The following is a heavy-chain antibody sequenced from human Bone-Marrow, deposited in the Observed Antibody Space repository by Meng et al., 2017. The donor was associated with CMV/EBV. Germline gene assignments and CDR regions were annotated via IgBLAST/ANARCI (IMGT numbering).Heavy chain of an antibody. V-gene: IGHV4-34*01. D-gene: IGHD3-3*01. Sequence: SQTLSLTCAVYGESFSGYYWSWIRQPPGKGLEWIGEINHSGGTNYNPSLKSRVTISVDTSKNQLSLELYSVTAADTAVYYCARAPGLRFLEWSKPYYYYGMDVWGQGTTVTVSS. J-gene: IGHJ6*02. CDR3: ARAPGLRFLEWSKPYYYYGMDV. CDR2: INHSGGT. CDR1: GESFSGYY.